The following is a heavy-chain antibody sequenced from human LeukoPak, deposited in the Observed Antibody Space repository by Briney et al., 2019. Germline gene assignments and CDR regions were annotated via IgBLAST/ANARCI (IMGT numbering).Heavy chain of an antibody. CDR2: IRSRANSYVT. CDR1: GFSFSGSA. V-gene: IGHV3-73*01. J-gene: IGHJ4*02. Sequence: GGSLRLSCAASGFSFSGSAMHWVRQASGKGLEWLGRIRSRANSYVTVYAASVEGRFIISRDDSRDTAYLEMNSLRAEDTAVYYCARVSRFYDSDYWGQGTLVTVSS. CDR3: ARVSRFYDSDY. D-gene: IGHD3-16*01.